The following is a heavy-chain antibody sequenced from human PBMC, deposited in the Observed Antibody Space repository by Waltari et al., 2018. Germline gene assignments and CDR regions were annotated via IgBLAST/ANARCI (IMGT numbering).Heavy chain of an antibody. V-gene: IGHV4-59*01. CDR3: ARVVGRGVFDY. CDR2: IYYSGST. CDR1: GGSISSYY. J-gene: IGHJ4*02. Sequence: QVQLQESGPGLVKPSETLSLTCTVSGGSISSYYWSWIRQPPGKGLEWIGYIYYSGSTNYNPSLKSRVTISVDTSKNQFSLKLSSVTAADTAVYYCARVVGRGVFDYWGQGTLVIVSS. D-gene: IGHD3-10*01.